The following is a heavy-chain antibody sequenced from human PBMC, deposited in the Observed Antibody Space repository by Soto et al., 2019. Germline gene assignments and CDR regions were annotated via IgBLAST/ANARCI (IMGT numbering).Heavy chain of an antibody. CDR1: GFSLNTRGMC. V-gene: IGHV2-70*01. CDR3: ARAPSGDCKNGMDV. J-gene: IGHJ6*02. D-gene: IGHD2-21*02. Sequence: SGPRLVNPXHTLTLTCTFSGFSLNTRGMCVSWIRQPPGKALEWLALIDWDDDKYYSSSLKTRFTISKGTSKSQVVFTMTNMDPVDTATYYCARAPSGDCKNGMDVWGQETTVTVSS. CDR2: IDWDDDK.